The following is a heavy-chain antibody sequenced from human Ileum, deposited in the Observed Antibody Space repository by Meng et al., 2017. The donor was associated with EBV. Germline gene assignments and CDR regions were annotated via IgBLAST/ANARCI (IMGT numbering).Heavy chain of an antibody. CDR1: GYTFTGYY. J-gene: IGHJ4*02. Sequence: VQLWQSGAEVKKPGASVKVSCKASGYTFTGYYMHWVRQAPGQGLELMGRINPNSGGTNYAQKFQGRVTMTRDTSISTAYMELSRLRSDDTAVYYCARVGYGSGSFRFDYWGQGTLVTVSS. V-gene: IGHV1-2*06. CDR3: ARVGYGSGSFRFDY. CDR2: INPNSGGT. D-gene: IGHD3-10*01.